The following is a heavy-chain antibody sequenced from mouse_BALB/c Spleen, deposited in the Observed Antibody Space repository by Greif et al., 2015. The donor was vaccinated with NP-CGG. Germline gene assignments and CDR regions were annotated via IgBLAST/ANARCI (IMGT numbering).Heavy chain of an antibody. Sequence: EVKLVESGGGLVQPGGSRKLSCAASGFTFSSFGMHWVRQAPEKGLEWVAYISSGSSTIYYADTVKGRFTISRDNPKNTLFLQMTSLRSEDTAMYYCARIAYGYGAMDYWGQGTSVTVSS. CDR1: GFTFSSFG. D-gene: IGHD1-2*01. V-gene: IGHV5-17*02. CDR3: ARIAYGYGAMDY. J-gene: IGHJ4*01. CDR2: ISSGSSTI.